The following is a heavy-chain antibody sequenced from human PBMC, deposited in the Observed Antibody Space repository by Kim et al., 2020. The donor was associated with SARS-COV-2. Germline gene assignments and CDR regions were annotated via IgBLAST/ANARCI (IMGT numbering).Heavy chain of an antibody. J-gene: IGHJ3*02. CDR1: GYTFTNYW. CDR2: IDPSDSYK. CDR3: ARSSKYYQSSGGALDI. Sequence: ESLKISCKGSGYTFTNYWITWLRQMPGKGLEWMGRIDPSDSYKNYGPSFQGYVTISADKSNTTAYLQWSSLRASDTAMYYCARSSKYYQSSGGALDIWGQGTMVIVSS. V-gene: IGHV5-10-1*01. D-gene: IGHD3-22*01.